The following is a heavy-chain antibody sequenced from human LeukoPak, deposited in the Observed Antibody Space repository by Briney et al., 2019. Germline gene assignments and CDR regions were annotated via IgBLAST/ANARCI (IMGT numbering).Heavy chain of an antibody. J-gene: IGHJ6*04. V-gene: IGHV3-48*03. CDR1: GFTFSSYE. CDR2: ISSSGSTI. Sequence: GGSLRLSCAASGFTFSSYEMNWACQAPGKGLEWVPYISSSGSTIYYADSVKGRFTISRDNAKNSLYLQMNSLRAEDTAVYYCAELGITMIGGVWGKGTTVTISS. D-gene: IGHD3-10*02. CDR3: AELGITMIGGV.